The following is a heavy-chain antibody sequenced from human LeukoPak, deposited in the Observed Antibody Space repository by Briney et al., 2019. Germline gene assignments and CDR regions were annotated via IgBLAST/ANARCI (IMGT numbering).Heavy chain of an antibody. CDR3: ARRLIGQWPVPN. CDR1: GYTFTSYD. CDR2: MNPNSGNT. J-gene: IGHJ4*02. Sequence: ASVKVSCKASGYTFTSYDINWVRQATGQGLEWMGWMNPNSGNTGYAQKFQGRVTMTRNTSISTAYMELSSLRSEDTAVYYCARRLIGQWPVPNWGQGTLVTVSS. D-gene: IGHD6-19*01. V-gene: IGHV1-8*01.